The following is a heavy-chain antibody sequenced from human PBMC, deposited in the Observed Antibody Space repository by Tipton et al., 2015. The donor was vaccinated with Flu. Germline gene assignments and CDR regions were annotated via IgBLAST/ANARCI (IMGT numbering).Heavy chain of an antibody. J-gene: IGHJ3*02. Sequence: GLVKPSGTLSVTCAVSGDSIFTSHWWSWVRQPPGKGLEWIGEVWHSGSTNYNPSLKSRIIISIDTSNNQFSLDVTSVTAADTAVYYCARDLCTNGQCESDALDIWGQGTLVTVSS. D-gene: IGHD2-8*01. CDR3: ARDLCTNGQCESDALDI. CDR1: GDSIFTSHW. CDR2: VWHSGST. V-gene: IGHV4-4*02.